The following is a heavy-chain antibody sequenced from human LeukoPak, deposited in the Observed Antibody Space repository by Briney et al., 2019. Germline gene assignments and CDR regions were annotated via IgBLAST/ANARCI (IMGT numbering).Heavy chain of an antibody. J-gene: IGHJ4*02. CDR1: VVTLTELS. V-gene: IGHV1-24*01. D-gene: IGHD2-2*01. Sequence: VKDSCKVSVVTLTELSGYCGREAPGKGGGWMGGFDPEDGERIYAQKFQGRVTMTEDTSTDTDYMELSSLRSEDTAVYYCATDRCSSTSCPTGYSGGWDWGQGTLVTVSS. CDR2: FDPEDGER. CDR3: ATDRCSSTSCPTGYSGGWD.